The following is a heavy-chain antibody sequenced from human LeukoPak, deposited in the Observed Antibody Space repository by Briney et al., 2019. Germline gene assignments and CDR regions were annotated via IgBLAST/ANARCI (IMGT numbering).Heavy chain of an antibody. CDR2: IKSDGSST. CDR1: GFTFSSYW. J-gene: IGHJ4*02. Sequence: GGSLRDSCAASGFTFSSYWMHWVRQAPGKGLAWVSRIKSDGSSTNYADSVKGRFTISRDNAKNTLYLQMNSLRAEDTAVYYCTRDGEYGVDYWGQGTLVTVSS. V-gene: IGHV3-74*01. D-gene: IGHD4-17*01. CDR3: TRDGEYGVDY.